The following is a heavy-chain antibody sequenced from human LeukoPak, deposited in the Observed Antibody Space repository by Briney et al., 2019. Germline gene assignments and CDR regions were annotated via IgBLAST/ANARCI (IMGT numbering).Heavy chain of an antibody. J-gene: IGHJ4*02. CDR1: GFTFSNFG. D-gene: IGHD3-22*01. Sequence: GGSLRLSCAASGFTFSNFGMHWVRQAPGKGLDWVAVISYDGSNKHYGDSVKGRFTISRDNAKNSLYLQMNSLRAEDTAVYYCARDPLGEYYDSSGTYYFDYLGQGTLVTVSS. CDR2: ISYDGSNK. V-gene: IGHV3-30*03. CDR3: ARDPLGEYYDSSGTYYFDY.